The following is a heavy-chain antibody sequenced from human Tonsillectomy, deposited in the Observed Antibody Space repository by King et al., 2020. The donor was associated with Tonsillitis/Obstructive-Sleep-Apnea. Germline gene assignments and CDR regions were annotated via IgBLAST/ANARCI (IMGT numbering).Heavy chain of an antibody. Sequence: VQLVESGGGVVRPGGSLRLSCAASGFTFGDYGMSWVRQAPGKGLEWVSGINWNGGSTGYADSVKGRFTISRDNAKNSLYLQMSSLRAEDTALYYCARRYCSSISCSTACYYMDVWGKGTTVTVSS. CDR3: ARRYCSSISCSTACYYMDV. CDR1: GFTFGDYG. V-gene: IGHV3-20*04. J-gene: IGHJ6*03. CDR2: INWNGGST. D-gene: IGHD2-2*01.